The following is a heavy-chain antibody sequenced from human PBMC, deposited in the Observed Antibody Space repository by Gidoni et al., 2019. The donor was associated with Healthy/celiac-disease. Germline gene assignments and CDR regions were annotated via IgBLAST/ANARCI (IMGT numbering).Heavy chain of an antibody. D-gene: IGHD3-10*01. CDR1: GYTFTSYA. CDR3: ARRHGVITMVFDI. V-gene: IGHV1-3*05. Sequence: QVQLVQSGAEEKKPGASVKVSCKASGYTFTSYAMHWVRQAPGQRLEWMGWINAGNGNTKFSQKFQGRVTITRDTSASTAYMELSSLRSEDTAVYYCARRHGVITMVFDIWGQGTMVTVSS. CDR2: INAGNGNT. J-gene: IGHJ3*02.